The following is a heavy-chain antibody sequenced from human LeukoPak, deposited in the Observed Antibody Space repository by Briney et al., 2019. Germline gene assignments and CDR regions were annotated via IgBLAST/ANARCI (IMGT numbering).Heavy chain of an antibody. V-gene: IGHV3-53*04. CDR1: GFTVSSNY. D-gene: IGHD1-26*01. Sequence: GGSLRLSCAASGFTVSSNYMSWVCQAPGKGLEWVSVIYSGGSTYYADSVKGRFTISRHNSKNTLYLQMNSLRAEDTAVYYCARAIGPGWFDPWGQGTLVTVSS. J-gene: IGHJ5*02. CDR2: IYSGGST. CDR3: ARAIGPGWFDP.